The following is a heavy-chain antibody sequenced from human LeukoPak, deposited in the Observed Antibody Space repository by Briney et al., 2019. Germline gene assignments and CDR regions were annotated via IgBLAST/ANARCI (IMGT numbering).Heavy chain of an antibody. CDR3: TRRYYYYYGMDV. Sequence: PGRSLRLSCAASGFTFSGSAMHWVRQASGKGLEWVGRIRSKANSYATAYAASVKGRFTISRDDSKNTAYLQMNSLKTEDTAVYYCTRRYYYYYGMDVWGQGTTVTVSS. V-gene: IGHV3-73*01. CDR1: GFTFSGSA. CDR2: IRSKANSYAT. J-gene: IGHJ6*02.